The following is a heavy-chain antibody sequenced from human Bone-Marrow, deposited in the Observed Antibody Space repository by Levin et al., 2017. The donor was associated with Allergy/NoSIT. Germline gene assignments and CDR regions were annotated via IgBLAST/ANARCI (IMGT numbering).Heavy chain of an antibody. CDR2: IYDSGNT. CDR3: ARDQGYYYDTSGHYRRGILDY. J-gene: IGHJ4*02. V-gene: IGHV4-30-4*01. Sequence: SQTLSLTCTVSGGSIRGGDDIWTWVRQPPGKGLEWIGYIYDSGNTYYSPSLKSRVTLSIDTSRNQFSLKLTSVTAADTAFYYCARDQGYYYDTSGHYRRGILDYWGQGALVTVSS. CDR1: GGSIRGGDDI. D-gene: IGHD3-22*01.